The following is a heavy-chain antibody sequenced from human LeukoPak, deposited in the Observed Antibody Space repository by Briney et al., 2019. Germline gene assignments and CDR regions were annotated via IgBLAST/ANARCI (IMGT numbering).Heavy chain of an antibody. CDR2: ISSSGSTI. D-gene: IGHD2-2*02. CDR1: GFTFSSYS. Sequence: PGGSLRLSCAASGFTFSSYSMNWVRQAPGKGLEWVSYISSSGSTIYYADSVKGRFTISRDNAKNSLYLQMNSLRAEDTAVYYCARAVGYCSSTSCYTRLPLFDYWGQGTLVTVSS. J-gene: IGHJ4*02. V-gene: IGHV3-48*04. CDR3: ARAVGYCSSTSCYTRLPLFDY.